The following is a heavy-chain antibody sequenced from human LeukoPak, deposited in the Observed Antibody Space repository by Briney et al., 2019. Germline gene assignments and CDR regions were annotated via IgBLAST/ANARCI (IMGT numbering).Heavy chain of an antibody. V-gene: IGHV3-20*04. J-gene: IGHJ4*02. D-gene: IGHD3-3*01. CDR1: GFTFDDYG. CDR2: INWNGGST. CDR3: ARSLDFWSGADY. Sequence: GGSLRLSCAASGFTFDDYGMSWVRQAPGKGLEWVSGINWNGGSTGYADSVKGRFTISRDNAKNSLYLQMKSLRAEDTALYYCARSLDFWSGADYWGQGTLVTVSS.